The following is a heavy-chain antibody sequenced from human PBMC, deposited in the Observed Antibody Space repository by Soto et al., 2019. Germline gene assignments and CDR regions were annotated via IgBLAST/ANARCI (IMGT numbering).Heavy chain of an antibody. V-gene: IGHV1-2*02. D-gene: IGHD3-9*01. CDR3: ATDKVAFDM. Sequence: ASVKVSCKASGYIFTGYYIQWVRQAPGQGLEWMGWINTKTGGTKYAQKFQGRVTMTRDTSINTAYMEVSRLRSDDTAVYYCATDKVAFDMWGQGTMVTVS. J-gene: IGHJ3*02. CDR2: INTKTGGT. CDR1: GYIFTGYY.